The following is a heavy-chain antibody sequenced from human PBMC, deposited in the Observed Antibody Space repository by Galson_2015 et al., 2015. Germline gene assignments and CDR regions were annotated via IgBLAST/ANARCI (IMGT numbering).Heavy chain of an antibody. Sequence: SLRLSCAASGFTFSSYNMNWVRQAPGKGLEWVSYISSSSTTIYYADSVKGRFTISRDNAKNSLYLQMNSLRDEDTAVYYCARDSCETTCSPAPNWFVPWGQGTLVTVSS. CDR1: GFTFSSYN. V-gene: IGHV3-48*02. CDR3: ARDSCETTCSPAPNWFVP. CDR2: ISSSSTTI. J-gene: IGHJ5*02. D-gene: IGHD1-1*01.